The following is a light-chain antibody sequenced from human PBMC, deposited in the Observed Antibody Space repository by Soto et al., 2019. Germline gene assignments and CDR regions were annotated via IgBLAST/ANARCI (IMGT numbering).Light chain of an antibody. J-gene: IGKJ1*01. CDR2: KAS. Sequence: DIQMTQSPSTLSGSVGDRVTITCRASQTISSWLAWYQQKPGKAPKLLIYKASTLKSGVPSRFSGSGSGTEFTLTISSLQTDDSETYYCQHYNSYSEAFGQGTKV. CDR3: QHYNSYSEA. V-gene: IGKV1-5*03. CDR1: QTISSW.